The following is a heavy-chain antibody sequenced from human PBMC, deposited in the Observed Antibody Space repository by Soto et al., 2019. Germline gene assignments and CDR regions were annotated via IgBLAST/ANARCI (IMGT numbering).Heavy chain of an antibody. CDR3: ARVICNSITCYFPGWFDP. D-gene: IGHD2-2*01. J-gene: IGHJ5*02. Sequence: QVQLQESGPGLVKPSQTLSLTCTVSGDSISSGNYFWTWIRQHPEKVLEWIGSIYFSGSTYYNPPLQNRFTISVDTSKKRFSLKLTAVTAAYTAVYYCARVICNSITCYFPGWFDPWGRGTLVTVSS. CDR1: GDSISSGNYF. CDR2: IYFSGST. V-gene: IGHV4-31*03.